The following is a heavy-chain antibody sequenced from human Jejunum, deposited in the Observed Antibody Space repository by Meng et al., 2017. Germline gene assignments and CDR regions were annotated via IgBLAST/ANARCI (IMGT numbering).Heavy chain of an antibody. D-gene: IGHD5-18*01. Sequence: GESLKISCAGSGFSFSSYEMNWVRQAPGKGLEWVSYISSSGSIIHYADSVKGRFTISRDNAKNSLYLQMNSLRAEDTAVYYCARDSQVDTPLAYFDYWGQGTLVTVSS. CDR3: ARDSQVDTPLAYFDY. V-gene: IGHV3-48*03. CDR1: GFSFSSYE. J-gene: IGHJ4*02. CDR2: ISSSGSII.